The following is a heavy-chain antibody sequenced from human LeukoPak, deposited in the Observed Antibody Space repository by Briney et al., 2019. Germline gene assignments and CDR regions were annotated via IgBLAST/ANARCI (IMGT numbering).Heavy chain of an antibody. CDR3: ATSVV. Sequence: GGSLRLSCAASGFTFSSYSMNWVRQAPGKGLEWVSSISSSSSYIYYADSVKGRFTISRDNAKNSLYLQMNNLRDEDTAIYYCATSVVRGQGTLVTVSA. V-gene: IGHV3-21*01. CDR1: GFTFSSYS. CDR2: ISSSSSYI. J-gene: IGHJ4*02.